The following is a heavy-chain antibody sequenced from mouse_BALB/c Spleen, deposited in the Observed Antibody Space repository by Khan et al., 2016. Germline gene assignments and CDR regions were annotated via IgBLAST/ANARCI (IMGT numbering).Heavy chain of an antibody. J-gene: IGHJ4*01. Sequence: QLEESGGGLVQPGGSMKLSCVASGFTFSNYWMNWVRQSPEKGLEWVAEIRLKSNNYSTHYAESVKGRFTISRDDSKSSVYLQMNNLRAEDTGIYSCTSYYGNYYYAMDDWGQGTSVAVSS. CDR2: IRLKSNNYST. CDR3: TSYYGNYYYAMDD. V-gene: IGHV6-6*02. CDR1: GFTFSNYW. D-gene: IGHD2-10*01.